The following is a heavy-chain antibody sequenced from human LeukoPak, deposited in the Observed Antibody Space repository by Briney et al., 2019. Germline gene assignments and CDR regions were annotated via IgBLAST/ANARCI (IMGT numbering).Heavy chain of an antibody. J-gene: IGHJ4*02. D-gene: IGHD6-6*01. CDR3: ARHSSIAARPGRRSDDY. Sequence: SETLSLTCTVSGGSISSYYWSWVRQPPGKGLEWIGYIYYSGSTNYNPSLKSRVTISVDTSKNQFSLKLSSVTAADTAVYYCARHSSIAARPGRRSDDYWGQGTLVTVSS. V-gene: IGHV4-59*08. CDR2: IYYSGST. CDR1: GGSISSYY.